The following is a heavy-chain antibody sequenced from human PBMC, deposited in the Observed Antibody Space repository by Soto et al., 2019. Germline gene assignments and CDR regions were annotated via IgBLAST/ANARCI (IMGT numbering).Heavy chain of an antibody. V-gene: IGHV3-30-3*01. CDR2: MSYDGSDK. CDR1: GFSFRSYA. CDR3: ARARLDTPALEY. Sequence: QVQLVESGGGVVQPGRSLRLSCAASGFSFRSYAMHWVRQAPGKGLEWVAVMSYDGSDKDYADSVKGRFTISRDNSKNTRYLQRSSRRAEDTAVYYCARARLDTPALEYWGQGSLVTVSS. J-gene: IGHJ4*02. D-gene: IGHD2-2*01.